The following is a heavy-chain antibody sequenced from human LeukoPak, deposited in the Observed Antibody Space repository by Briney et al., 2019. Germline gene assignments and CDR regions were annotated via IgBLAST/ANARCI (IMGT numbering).Heavy chain of an antibody. D-gene: IGHD5-18*01. CDR1: GGSISSGDYY. CDR3: ARQHTAMGTYYYYGMDV. CDR2: IYYSGST. J-gene: IGHJ6*02. V-gene: IGHV4-30-4*01. Sequence: PSETLSLTCTVSGGSISSGDYYWSWIRPPPGKGLDWIGYIYYSGSTYYNPSLKSRVTISVDTSKSQFSLKLSSVTAADTAVYYCARQHTAMGTYYYYGMDVWGQGTTVTVSS.